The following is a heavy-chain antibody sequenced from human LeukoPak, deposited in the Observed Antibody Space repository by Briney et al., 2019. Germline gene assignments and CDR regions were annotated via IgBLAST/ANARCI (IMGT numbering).Heavy chain of an antibody. Sequence: SETLSLTCTASGGSISSYYWSWIRQPPGKGLEWIGYIYYSGSTNYNPSLKSRVTISVDTSKNQFSLKLSSVTAADTAVYYCARAWGTYGMDVWGQGTTVTVSS. CDR3: ARAWGTYGMDV. CDR2: IYYSGST. D-gene: IGHD3-16*01. J-gene: IGHJ6*02. CDR1: GGSISSYY. V-gene: IGHV4-59*01.